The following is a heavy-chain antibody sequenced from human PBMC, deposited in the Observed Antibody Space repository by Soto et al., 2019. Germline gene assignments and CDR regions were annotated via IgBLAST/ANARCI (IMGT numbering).Heavy chain of an antibody. J-gene: IGHJ6*02. Sequence: EVQLVESGGGLVQPGGSLRLSCAASGFTVSSNYMSWVREAPGKGLEWVSVIYSGGSTYYADSVKGRFTISRDNSKNTLYLQMNSLRAEDTAVYYCARDLGGQWLVPSAGMDVWGQGTTVTVSS. CDR2: IYSGGST. D-gene: IGHD6-19*01. V-gene: IGHV3-66*01. CDR1: GFTVSSNY. CDR3: ARDLGGQWLVPSAGMDV.